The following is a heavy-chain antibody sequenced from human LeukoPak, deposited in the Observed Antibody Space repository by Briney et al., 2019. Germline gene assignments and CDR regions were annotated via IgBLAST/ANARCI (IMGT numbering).Heavy chain of an antibody. D-gene: IGHD6-19*01. CDR2: IYYSRST. J-gene: IGHJ4*02. CDR3: ASTVAGLDY. V-gene: IGHV4-59*01. Sequence: SETLSLTCTVSGGSISSYYWSWIRQPPGKGLEWIGYIYYSRSTNYNPSFKSRVTISVDTSKNQFSLNLSSVTAADTAVYYCASTVAGLDYWGRGTLVTVSS. CDR1: GGSISSYY.